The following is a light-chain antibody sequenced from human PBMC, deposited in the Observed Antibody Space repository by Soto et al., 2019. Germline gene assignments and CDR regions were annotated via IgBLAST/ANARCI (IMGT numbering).Light chain of an antibody. V-gene: IGKV1-5*01. J-gene: IGKJ1*01. CDR3: QQYNSYPWT. CDR1: QSISSW. CDR2: DAS. Sequence: DIHMTQSPSTLSASVGDRVTIAVRASQSISSWLAWYQQKPGKAPKLLIYDASSLESGVPSRFSGSGSGTEFTLTISSLQPDDLATYYWQQYNSYPWTFGQGTKV.